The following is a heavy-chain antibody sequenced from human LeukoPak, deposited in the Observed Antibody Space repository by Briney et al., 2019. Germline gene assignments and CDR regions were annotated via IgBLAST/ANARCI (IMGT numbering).Heavy chain of an antibody. V-gene: IGHV3-11*06. J-gene: IGHJ4*02. CDR3: ARETRAAGGSNVDY. CDR1: GFTFSDYY. D-gene: IGHD6-13*01. CDR2: ISSSSSYT. Sequence: GGSLRLSCAASGFTFSDYYMSWTRQAPGKGLEWVSYISSSSSYTNYADSVKGRFTISRDNAKNSLYLQMNSLRPEDTAVYYCARETRAAGGSNVDYWGQGTLVTVSS.